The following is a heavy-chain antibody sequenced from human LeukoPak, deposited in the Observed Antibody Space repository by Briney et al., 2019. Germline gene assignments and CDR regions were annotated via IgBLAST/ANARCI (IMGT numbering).Heavy chain of an antibody. V-gene: IGHV3-30*02. CDR3: AKVSLNMVNDAFDI. CDR1: GFIFSSYG. D-gene: IGHD4/OR15-4a*01. J-gene: IGHJ3*02. Sequence: GGSLRLSCAASGFIFSSYGMHWVRQAPDKGLEWVAFIRYDGSRKYYADSVKGRFTISRDNSKNTLYLQMNGLRAEDTAVYYCAKVSLNMVNDAFDIWGQGTMVSVSS. CDR2: IRYDGSRK.